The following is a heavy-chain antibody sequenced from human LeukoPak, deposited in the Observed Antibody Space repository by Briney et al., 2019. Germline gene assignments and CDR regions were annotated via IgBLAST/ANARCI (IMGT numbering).Heavy chain of an antibody. Sequence: GGSLRLSCAASGFTFSSYGMHWVRQAPGRGLEWVSAISGSGGSTYYADSVKGRFTISRDNSKNTLYLQMNSLRAEDTAVYYCAKVDRWFGELLSEYWGQGTLVTVSS. CDR1: GFTFSSYG. CDR2: ISGSGGST. CDR3: AKVDRWFGELLSEY. V-gene: IGHV3-23*01. J-gene: IGHJ4*02. D-gene: IGHD3-10*01.